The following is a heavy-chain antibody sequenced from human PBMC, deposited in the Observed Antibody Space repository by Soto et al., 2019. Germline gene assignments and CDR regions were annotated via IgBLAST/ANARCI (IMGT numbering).Heavy chain of an antibody. V-gene: IGHV3-11*01. CDR3: ARAYSDAFDI. CDR2: ISSSGTGI. J-gene: IGHJ3*02. D-gene: IGHD2-21*01. CDR1: GFKFVDYY. Sequence: PWGSLRLSCAASGFKFVDYYITCIRQAPGKGLEWVSYISSSGTGIYYADSGKGRFTISRDNAKNSLYLQMSSLRAEDTAVYYCARAYSDAFDIWGRGTVVTVSS.